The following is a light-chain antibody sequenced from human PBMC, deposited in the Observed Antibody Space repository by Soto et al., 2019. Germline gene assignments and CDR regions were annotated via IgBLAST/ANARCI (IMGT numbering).Light chain of an antibody. Sequence: DVVMTQSPLSLPVTLGQPASISCRSSQSLVYNAGDTYLSWFKQRPGQSPRRLIYKASNRDSGVRDRFSGSGSGTDFTLRIIRVEADDVGVYYCMQGTHGLFGQGTRLEIK. V-gene: IGKV2-30*01. CDR3: MQGTHGL. CDR1: QSLVYNAGDTY. J-gene: IGKJ5*01. CDR2: KAS.